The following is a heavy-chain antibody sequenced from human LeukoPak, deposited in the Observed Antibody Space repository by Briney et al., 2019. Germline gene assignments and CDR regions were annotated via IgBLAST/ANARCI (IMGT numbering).Heavy chain of an antibody. CDR3: ARDCPIVVVVAADYYYYGMDV. CDR1: GYTFTSYG. J-gene: IGHJ6*02. CDR2: ISAYNGNT. Sequence: ASVKVSCKASGYTFTSYGISWARQAPGQGLEWMGWISAYNGNTNYAQKLQGRVTMTTDTSTSTAYMELRSLRSDDTAVYYCARDCPIVVVVAADYYYYGMDVWGQGTTVTVSS. V-gene: IGHV1-18*01. D-gene: IGHD2-15*01.